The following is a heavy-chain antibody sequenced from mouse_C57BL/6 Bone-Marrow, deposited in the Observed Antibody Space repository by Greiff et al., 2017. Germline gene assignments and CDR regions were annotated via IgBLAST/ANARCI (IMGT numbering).Heavy chain of an antibody. J-gene: IGHJ3*01. CDR3: AREGYYGSSWFAY. CDR1: GYTFTSYW. V-gene: IGHV1-61*01. CDR2: IYPSDSET. Sequence: QVQLKQPGAELVRPGSSVKLSCKASGYTFTSYWMDWVKQRPGQGLEWIGNIYPSDSETHYNQKFKDKATLTVDKSSSTAYMQLSSLTSEDSAVYYCAREGYYGSSWFAYWGQGTLVTVSA. D-gene: IGHD1-1*01.